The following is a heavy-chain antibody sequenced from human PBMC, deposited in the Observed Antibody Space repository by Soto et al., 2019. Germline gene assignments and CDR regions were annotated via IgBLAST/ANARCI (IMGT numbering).Heavy chain of an antibody. CDR2: FYSDGRT. CDR3: ATGQCPAFGY. CDR1: GFTVTRNY. Sequence: EVQVVESGGGLVQPGGSVRLSCAASGFTVTRNYMSWVRQAPGKGPEWVSVFYSDGRTDYADSVQDRVTMPRDISKNTVSLQMNSLRPEDTAVYYCATGQCPAFGYWGQGTLVTVSS. V-gene: IGHV3-66*01. D-gene: IGHD3-16*01. J-gene: IGHJ4*02.